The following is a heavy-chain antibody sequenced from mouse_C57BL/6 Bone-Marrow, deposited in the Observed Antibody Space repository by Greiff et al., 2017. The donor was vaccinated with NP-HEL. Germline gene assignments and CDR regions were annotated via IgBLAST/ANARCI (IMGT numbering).Heavy chain of an antibody. CDR2: ISYDGSN. J-gene: IGHJ2*01. CDR1: GYSITSGYY. Sequence: EVQLQQSGPGLVKPSQSLSLTCSVTGYSITSGYYWNWIRQFPGNKLEWMGYISYDGSNKYNPSLKNRISITRETSKNQFFLKLNSVSPEDTATYYCARSVTTVVAPYYFDYWGQGTTLTVSS. D-gene: IGHD1-1*01. CDR3: ARSVTTVVAPYYFDY. V-gene: IGHV3-6*01.